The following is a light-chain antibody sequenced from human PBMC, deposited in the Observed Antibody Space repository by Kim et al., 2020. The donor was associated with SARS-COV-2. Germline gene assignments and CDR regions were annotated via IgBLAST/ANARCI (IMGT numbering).Light chain of an antibody. Sequence: EIVLTQSPATLSLSPGERATLSCRASQSVSSYLAWYQQKPGQAPRLLIYDASNRATGIPARFSGSGSGTDFTLTISSLEPEDFAVYYCQKRSNSGTFGQGTKVDIK. V-gene: IGKV3-11*01. CDR2: DAS. J-gene: IGKJ1*01. CDR1: QSVSSY. CDR3: QKRSNSGT.